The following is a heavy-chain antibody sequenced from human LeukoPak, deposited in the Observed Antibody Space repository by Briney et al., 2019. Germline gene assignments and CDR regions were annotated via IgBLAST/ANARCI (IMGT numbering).Heavy chain of an antibody. V-gene: IGHV3-30*03. CDR1: GFPFSNYG. Sequence: GRSLRLSCAASGFPFSNYGMHWVRQAPGKGLEWVAVISHDGSNEYYADSVKGRFPISRDNSKNTLYLQMNSLRAEDTAVYYCAGSWFYRDYFEYWGQGTLVTVSS. D-gene: IGHD3-10*01. CDR3: AGSWFYRDYFEY. CDR2: ISHDGSNE. J-gene: IGHJ4*02.